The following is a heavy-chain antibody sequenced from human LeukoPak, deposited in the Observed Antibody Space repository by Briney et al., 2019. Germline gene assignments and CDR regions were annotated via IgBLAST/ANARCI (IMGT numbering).Heavy chain of an antibody. Sequence: GASVKVSCKVSGYILTEVAINWVRQAPGKGLEWIGGFHPEYGEDGETLFAQKFQGRVTMTEDASTDTAYMVLSSLRSEDTAVYYCAMTDRYAGRPFDYWGQGTLVTVSS. V-gene: IGHV1-24*01. D-gene: IGHD5-12*01. CDR3: AMTDRYAGRPFDY. CDR2: FHPEYGEDGET. CDR1: GYILTEVA. J-gene: IGHJ4*02.